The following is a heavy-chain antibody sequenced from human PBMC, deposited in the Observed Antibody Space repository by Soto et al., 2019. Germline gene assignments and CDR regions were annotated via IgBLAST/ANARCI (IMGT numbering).Heavy chain of an antibody. CDR3: ARVYDSSGYSPEPSSATHFDY. Sequence: QVQLQESGPGLVKPSQTLSLTCTVSGGSISSGGYYWSWIRQHPGKGLEWIGYIYYSGSTYYNPSLKSRVTLSVDTSKNQFSLKLSSVTAADTAVYYCARVYDSSGYSPEPSSATHFDYWGQGTLVTVSS. J-gene: IGHJ4*02. V-gene: IGHV4-31*03. CDR1: GGSISSGGYY. CDR2: IYYSGST. D-gene: IGHD3-22*01.